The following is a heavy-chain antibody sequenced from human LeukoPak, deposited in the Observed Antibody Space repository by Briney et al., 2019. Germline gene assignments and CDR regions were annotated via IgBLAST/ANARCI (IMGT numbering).Heavy chain of an antibody. CDR3: AKAPVTTCSGAYCYPFDY. D-gene: IGHD2-15*01. CDR1: GFTFSSYS. V-gene: IGHV3-23*01. J-gene: IGHJ4*02. Sequence: QSGGSLRLSCAASGFTFSSYSMNWVRQGPGKGLEWVSAISVSGNTYHADSVKGRCTISRDSSKNTMYLQMTSLRAGDAAVYYCAKAPVTTCSGAYCYPFDYWSQGTLVTVSS. CDR2: ISVSGNT.